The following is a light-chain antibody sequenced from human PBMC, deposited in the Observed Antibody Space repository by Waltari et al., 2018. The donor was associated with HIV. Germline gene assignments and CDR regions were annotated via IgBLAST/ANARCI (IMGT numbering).Light chain of an antibody. V-gene: IGLV3-1*01. CDR1: KLGDKF. CDR2: QDT. Sequence: SYELTQPPSVSVSPGQTASVTCSGDKLGDKFVFWYQQKPGQSPELVIFQDTKRPSGIPERFSGSTAGNTATLTISGTQAVDEADYYWQAWDSTSGVFGGGTMLTVL. CDR3: QAWDSTSGV. J-gene: IGLJ3*02.